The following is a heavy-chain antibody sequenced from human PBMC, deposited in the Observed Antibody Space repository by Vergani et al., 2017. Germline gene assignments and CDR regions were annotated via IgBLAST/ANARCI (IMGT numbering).Heavy chain of an antibody. J-gene: IGHJ3*02. Sequence: QVQLVQSGAEVKKPGSSVKVSCKASGGTFSSYAISWVRQAPGQGLEWMGRIIPISGTANYAQKFQGRVTITADESTSTAYMELSSLRSEDTAVYYCARDRAYDYGGNSGVDAFDIWGQGTMVTVSS. V-gene: IGHV1-69*13. D-gene: IGHD4-23*01. CDR2: IIPISGTA. CDR3: ARDRAYDYGGNSGVDAFDI. CDR1: GGTFSSYA.